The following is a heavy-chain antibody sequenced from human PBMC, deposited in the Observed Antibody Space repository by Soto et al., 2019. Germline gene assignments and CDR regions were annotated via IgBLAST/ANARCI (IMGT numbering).Heavy chain of an antibody. V-gene: IGHV4-31*02. D-gene: IGHD3-22*01. CDR3: ARGTPGGSGYYGNWFDP. CDR2: IYYSGST. Sequence: RQHPGKGLEWIGSIYYSGSTYYNPSLKSRVTISVDTSKNQFSLKLSSVTAADTAVYYCARGTPGGSGYYGNWFDPWGQGTLVTVSS. J-gene: IGHJ5*02.